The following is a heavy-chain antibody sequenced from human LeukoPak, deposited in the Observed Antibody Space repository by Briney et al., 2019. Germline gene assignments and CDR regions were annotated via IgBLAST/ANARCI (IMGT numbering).Heavy chain of an antibody. CDR3: AKAPKLPMASPDY. CDR1: GFTFSSYG. CDR2: ISYDGSNK. D-gene: IGHD2/OR15-2a*01. Sequence: PGGSLRLSCAASGFTFSSYGMHWVLQAPGKGLEWVAVISYDGSNKYYADSVKGRFTISRDNSKNTLYLQMNSLRAEDTAVYYCAKAPKLPMASPDYWGQGTLVTVSS. J-gene: IGHJ4*02. V-gene: IGHV3-30*18.